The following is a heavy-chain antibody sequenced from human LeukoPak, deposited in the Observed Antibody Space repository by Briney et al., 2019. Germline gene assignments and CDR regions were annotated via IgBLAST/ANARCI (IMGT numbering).Heavy chain of an antibody. CDR3: ARSPVPYRTIDY. Sequence: SETLSLTCAVYGGSFSGYYWSWIRQPPGKGLEWIGYIYYSGSTNYNPSLKSRVTISVDTSKNQFSLKLSSVTAADTAVYYCARSPVPYRTIDYWGQGTLVTVSS. V-gene: IGHV4-59*01. CDR2: IYYSGST. J-gene: IGHJ4*02. CDR1: GGSFSGYY. D-gene: IGHD1-7*01.